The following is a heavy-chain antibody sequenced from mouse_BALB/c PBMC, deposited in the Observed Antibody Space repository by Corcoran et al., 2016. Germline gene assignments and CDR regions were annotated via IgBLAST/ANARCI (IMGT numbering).Heavy chain of an antibody. Sequence: EVQLLETGGGLVQPGGSRGISCEGSGFTFSGFWMSWVRQTPGKTLEWIGDINSDGSAINYAPYIKDRFTIFRDNDKSTLYLQMSNVRSEDTAAYFCMRYGHGYWYFDVWGAGTTVTVSS. CDR2: INSDGSAI. CDR1: GFTFSGFW. J-gene: IGHJ1*01. CDR3: MRYGHGYWYFDV. V-gene: IGHV11-2*02.